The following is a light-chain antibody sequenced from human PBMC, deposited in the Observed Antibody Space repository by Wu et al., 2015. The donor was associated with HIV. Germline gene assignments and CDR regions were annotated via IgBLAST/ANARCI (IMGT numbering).Light chain of an antibody. CDR1: QSVTYY. J-gene: IGKJ5*01. CDR3: QQGSNWPLT. Sequence: EIVLTQSPVTLSLSPGERATLPCRASQSVTYYLAWYQQKPGQALRLLIHDVSSRASGIPARFSGSGSGTDFTLTISRLEPEDFAVYYCQQGSNWPLTFGQGTRLEIK. V-gene: IGKV3-11*01. CDR2: DVS.